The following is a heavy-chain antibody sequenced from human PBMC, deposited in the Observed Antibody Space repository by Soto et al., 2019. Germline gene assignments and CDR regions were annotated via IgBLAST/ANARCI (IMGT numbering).Heavy chain of an antibody. CDR1: GGTFSSYT. J-gene: IGHJ4*02. Sequence: QVQLVQSGAEVKKPGSSVKVSCKASGGTFSSYTISWVRQAPGQGLEWMGRIIPILGIANYAQKFQGSVTITADKSTSTAYMELSSQSSEDKNVYYCLNIPHYWGQGTLVTVSS. V-gene: IGHV1-69*02. CDR3: LNIPHY. CDR2: IIPILGIA.